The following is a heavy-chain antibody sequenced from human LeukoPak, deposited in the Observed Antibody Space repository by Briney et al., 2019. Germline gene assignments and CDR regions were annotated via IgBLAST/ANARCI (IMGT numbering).Heavy chain of an antibody. D-gene: IGHD6-6*01. J-gene: IGHJ4*02. CDR3: ARDPDSSSSGVD. Sequence: SETLSLTCTVSGGSISSSSYYWGWIRQPPGKGLEWIGSIYYSGSTYYNPSLKSRVTVSVDTSKNQFSLKLSSVTAADTAVYYCARDPDSSSSGVDWGQGTLVTVSS. CDR1: GGSISSSSYY. V-gene: IGHV4-39*07. CDR2: IYYSGST.